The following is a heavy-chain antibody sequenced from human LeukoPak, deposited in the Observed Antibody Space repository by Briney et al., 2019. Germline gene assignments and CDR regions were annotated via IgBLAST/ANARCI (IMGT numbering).Heavy chain of an antibody. D-gene: IGHD3-10*01. V-gene: IGHV4-39*07. Sequence: ASETLSLTCTVSGGSISSSSYYWGWIRQPPGKGLEWIGSIYYSGSTYYNPSLKSRVTISVDTSKNQFSLKLSSVTAADTAVYYCARDGRSSYYYYYMDVWGKGTTVTVSS. J-gene: IGHJ6*03. CDR3: ARDGRSSYYYYYMDV. CDR2: IYYSGST. CDR1: GGSISSSSYY.